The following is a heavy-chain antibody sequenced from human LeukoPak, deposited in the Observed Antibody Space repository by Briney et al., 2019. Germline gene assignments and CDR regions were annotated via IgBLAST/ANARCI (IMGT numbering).Heavy chain of an antibody. D-gene: IGHD5-24*01. J-gene: IGHJ4*02. CDR2: LSTGGDRT. CDR3: VKEGGLYNSGGYFDY. CDR1: GFTFTRYW. Sequence: GGSLRLSCAASGFTFTRYWMSWVRQAPGKGLEWVSTLSTGGDRTYYADSVKGRFTISRDTSKNTLYVEMNSLRAEDTAIYYCVKEGGLYNSGGYFDYWGQGTLVTVSS. V-gene: IGHV3-23*01.